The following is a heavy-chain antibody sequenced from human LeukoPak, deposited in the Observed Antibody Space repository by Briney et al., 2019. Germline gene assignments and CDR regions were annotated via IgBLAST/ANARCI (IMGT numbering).Heavy chain of an antibody. CDR2: ISGSGGST. V-gene: IGHV3-23*01. D-gene: IGHD3-16*01. CDR3: AKDPDGGEGYDYVWGSHYFDY. Sequence: GGSLRLSCAASGFTFSSYAMSWVRQAPGKGLEWVSAISGSGGSTYYADSVKGRFTISRDNSKNTLYLQMNSLRAEDTAVYYCAKDPDGGEGYDYVWGSHYFDYWGQGTLVTVSS. J-gene: IGHJ4*02. CDR1: GFTFSSYA.